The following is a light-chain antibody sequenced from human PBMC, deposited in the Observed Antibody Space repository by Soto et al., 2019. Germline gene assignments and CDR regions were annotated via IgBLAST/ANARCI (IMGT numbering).Light chain of an antibody. CDR1: QAIRND. V-gene: IGKV1-6*01. CDR2: TAS. Sequence: AIQMTQSPSSLSASVGDRVIITCRASQAIRNDLGWYQQKPGKAPKLLIYTASTLQSGVPSRFSGSGSGADFTLTIRSLQPEDSATYYCLHDYSYPRTFGQGNKVEIK. J-gene: IGKJ1*01. CDR3: LHDYSYPRT.